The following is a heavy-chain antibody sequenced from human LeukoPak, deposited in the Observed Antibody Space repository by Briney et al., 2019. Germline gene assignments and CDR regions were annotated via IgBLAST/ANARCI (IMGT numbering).Heavy chain of an antibody. CDR3: ARDIDPNYGDSYLDY. V-gene: IGHV1-18*01. CDR2: ISGYNGKT. CDR1: GDTFINYG. Sequence: GASVKVSCKASGDTFINYGLSWMRQAPGQGLEWMGWISGYNGKTKYAQRLQGRVTMTTDTSTSTAYMELRSLRSDDTAVYYCARDIDPNYGDSYLDYWGQGTLVTVSS. D-gene: IGHD4-17*01. J-gene: IGHJ4*02.